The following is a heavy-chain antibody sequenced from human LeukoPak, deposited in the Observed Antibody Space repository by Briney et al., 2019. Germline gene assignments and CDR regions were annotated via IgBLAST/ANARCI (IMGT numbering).Heavy chain of an antibody. Sequence: GESLRLSCAASGFTFSSYGMHWVRQAPGKGLEWVAVIWYDGSNKYYADSVKDRFTISRDNSKNTLYLQMNSLRAEDTAVYYCARSPRKMTTVLYYYYGMDVWGQGTTVTVSS. CDR3: ARSPRKMTTVLYYYYGMDV. V-gene: IGHV3-33*08. CDR2: IWYDGSNK. D-gene: IGHD4-17*01. J-gene: IGHJ6*02. CDR1: GFTFSSYG.